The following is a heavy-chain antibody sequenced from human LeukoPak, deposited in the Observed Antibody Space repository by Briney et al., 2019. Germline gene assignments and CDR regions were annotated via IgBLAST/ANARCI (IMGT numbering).Heavy chain of an antibody. CDR3: AKCQGRVCSSTPHGMDV. V-gene: IGHV3-30*18. CDR1: GFTFSSHG. D-gene: IGHD2-2*01. Sequence: PGGSLRLSCAASGFTFSSHGMHWVRQAPGKGLEWVAVISYEGSIKYYADSVKGRFTIFRDNSKNTLYLQTNSLRAEDTAVYYCAKCQGRVCSSTPHGMDVWGRGTTVTVSS. J-gene: IGHJ6*02. CDR2: ISYEGSIK.